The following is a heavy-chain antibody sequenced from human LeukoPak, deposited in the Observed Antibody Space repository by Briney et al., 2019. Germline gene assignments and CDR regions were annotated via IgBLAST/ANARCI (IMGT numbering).Heavy chain of an antibody. D-gene: IGHD2-8*02. V-gene: IGHV3-23*01. CDR3: AKHSCTGLDCSLFDS. CDR2: IRSAVETT. CDR1: GFTMSHYG. J-gene: IGHJ4*02. Sequence: GGSLRLSCAASGFTMSHYGVSWVRQAPGKGLEWISGIRSAVETTHYADSVKGRFIISRDDSKNALSLQLNSLRPEDTALYYCAKHSCTGLDCSLFDSWGQGTLVTVSS.